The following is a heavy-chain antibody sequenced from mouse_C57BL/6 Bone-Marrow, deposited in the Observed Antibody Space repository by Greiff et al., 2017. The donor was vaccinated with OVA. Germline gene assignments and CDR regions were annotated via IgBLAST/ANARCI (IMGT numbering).Heavy chain of an antibody. CDR3: ARGPYYYGTSFAY. V-gene: IGHV3-6*01. CDR2: ISYDGSN. CDR1: GYSITSGYY. Sequence: LKESGPGLVKPSQSLSLTCSVTGYSITSGYYWNWIRQFPGNKLEWMGYISYDGSNNYNPSLKNRISITRDTSKNQFFLKLNSVTTEDTATYYCARGPYYYGTSFAYWGQGTLVTVSA. J-gene: IGHJ3*01. D-gene: IGHD1-1*01.